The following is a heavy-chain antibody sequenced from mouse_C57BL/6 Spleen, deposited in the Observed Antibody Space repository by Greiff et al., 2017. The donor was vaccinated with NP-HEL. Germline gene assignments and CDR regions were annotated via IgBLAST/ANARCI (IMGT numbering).Heavy chain of an antibody. CDR1: GFTFSSYA. D-gene: IGHD1-1*01. CDR3: AREGDYSLDY. Sequence: DVKLQESGGGLVKPGGSLKLSCAASGFTFSSYAMSWVRQTPEKRLEWVATISDGGSYTYYPDNVKGRFTISRDNAKNNLYLQMSHLKSEDTAMYYCAREGDYSLDYWGQGTTLTVSS. V-gene: IGHV5-4*01. J-gene: IGHJ2*01. CDR2: ISDGGSYT.